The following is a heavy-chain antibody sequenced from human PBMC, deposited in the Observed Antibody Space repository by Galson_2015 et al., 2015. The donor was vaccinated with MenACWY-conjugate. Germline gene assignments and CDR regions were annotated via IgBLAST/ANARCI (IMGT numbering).Heavy chain of an antibody. J-gene: IGHJ5*02. CDR1: GYTISSGYY. V-gene: IGHV4-38-2*02. Sequence: SETLSLTCTVSGYTISSGYYWGWIRQPPGKGLEWIGNIFHTGSTYYNPSLRGRVAMSADTSKNQFSLKLSSVTAADTAVYYCARDAGFVVPEAVGLTWFDPWGQGTLVTVSS. CDR3: ARDAGFVVPEAVGLTWFDP. D-gene: IGHD2-2*01. CDR2: IFHTGST.